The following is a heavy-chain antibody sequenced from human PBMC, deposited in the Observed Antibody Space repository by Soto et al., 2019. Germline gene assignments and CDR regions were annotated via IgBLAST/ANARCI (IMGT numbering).Heavy chain of an antibody. CDR2: TYYRSKWSR. Sequence: SQTLSLTCVISGDSVSSTSAAWNWIRQSPSRGLEWLGRTYYRSKWSRNYAASVEGRITISPDTSKNQVSLQLTSVTPEDTAAYYCARDAGYSSSSGAWGDAFDIWGQGTMVTVSS. V-gene: IGHV6-1*01. CDR3: ARDAGYSSSSGAWGDAFDI. D-gene: IGHD6-6*01. J-gene: IGHJ3*02. CDR1: GDSVSSTSAA.